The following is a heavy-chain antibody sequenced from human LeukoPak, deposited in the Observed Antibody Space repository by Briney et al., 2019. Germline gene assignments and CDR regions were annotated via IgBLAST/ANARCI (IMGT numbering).Heavy chain of an antibody. D-gene: IGHD3-22*01. CDR1: GGSISSSSYY. V-gene: IGHV4-39*01. CDR3: ARPNDYYDNSGQYYFDY. Sequence: SQTLSLTCTISGGSISSSSYYWGWIRQPPGKGLEWIGSIYYSGSTYYNPSLKSRVTISVDTSKNQFSLKLSSVTAADTAVYYCARPNDYYDNSGQYYFDYWGQGTLVTVSS. J-gene: IGHJ4*02. CDR2: IYYSGST.